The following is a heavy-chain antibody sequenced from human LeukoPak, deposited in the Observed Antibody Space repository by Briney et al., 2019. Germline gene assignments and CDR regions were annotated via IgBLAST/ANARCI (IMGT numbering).Heavy chain of an antibody. CDR2: IIPIFGTA. CDR1: GVTFSSNA. Sequence: GASVKVSCKASGVTFSSNAISWVRQAPEQGLEWMGGIIPIFGTANYAQRFQGRVTITTDESTSTAYMELSSLRSEDTAVYYCARNYYYDSTVIDDWGQGTLVTVSS. V-gene: IGHV1-69*05. J-gene: IGHJ4*02. CDR3: ARNYYYDSTVIDD. D-gene: IGHD3-22*01.